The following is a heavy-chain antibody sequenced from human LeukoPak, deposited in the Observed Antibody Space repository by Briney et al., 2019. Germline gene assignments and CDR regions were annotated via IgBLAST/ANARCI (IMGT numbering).Heavy chain of an antibody. J-gene: IGHJ5*02. Sequence: SETLSLTCTVSGGSISSYYWSWVRQSPGKGLEWIGYIFTSGWTDYNPSLKSRATMSVDTSKNQLSMELRFLTAADTAVYYCATSHDVKTAPHDLWGQGTLVTVSS. V-gene: IGHV4-4*09. CDR3: ATSHDVKTAPHDL. CDR2: IFTSGWT. CDR1: GGSISSYY. D-gene: IGHD3-10*02.